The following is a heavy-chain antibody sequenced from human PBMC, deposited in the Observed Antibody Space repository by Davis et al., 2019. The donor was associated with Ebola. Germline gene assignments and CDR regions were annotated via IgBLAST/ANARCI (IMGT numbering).Heavy chain of an antibody. CDR3: ARRGGWSRAFLDY. CDR2: TYPGDSDT. D-gene: IGHD3-3*02. V-gene: IGHV5-51*01. J-gene: IGHJ4*02. Sequence: GESLKISCKGSGYTFTTYWNGWVRQMPGKGLEWMGITYPGDSDTRYSPSLQGQVTIPADKSNSTAYLQWSNLKASDTAMYYCARRGGWSRAFLDYWGQGTLVTVSS. CDR1: GYTFTTYW.